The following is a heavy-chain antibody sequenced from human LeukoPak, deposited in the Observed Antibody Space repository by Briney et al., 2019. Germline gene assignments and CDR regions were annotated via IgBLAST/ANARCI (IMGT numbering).Heavy chain of an antibody. CDR3: ARPIRPRLYQYGGSYYFDY. V-gene: IGHV4-30-2*01. CDR1: GGSISSGGYY. J-gene: IGHJ4*02. Sequence: SETLSLTCTVSGGSISSGGYYWSWIRQPPGKGLEWVGYIYHSGSTYYNPSLKSRVTISVDRSKNQFSLKLSSVTAADTAVYYCARPIRPRLYQYGGSYYFDYWGQGTLVTVSS. D-gene: IGHD2-2*01. CDR2: IYHSGST.